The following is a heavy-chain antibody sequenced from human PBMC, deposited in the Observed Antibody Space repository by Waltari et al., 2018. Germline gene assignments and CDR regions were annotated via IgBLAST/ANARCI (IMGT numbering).Heavy chain of an antibody. Sequence: EVQLVESGGGLVQPGGSLRLSCAASGFTFSSYWMSWVRQAPGKGLWWVANIKQDGSEKYYVDSVKCRFTISRDNAKNSLYLQMNTLRAEDTAVYYCARVKWELLPRYWGQGTLVTVSS. CDR1: GFTFSSYW. V-gene: IGHV3-7*01. D-gene: IGHD1-26*01. CDR2: IKQDGSEK. CDR3: ARVKWELLPRY. J-gene: IGHJ4*02.